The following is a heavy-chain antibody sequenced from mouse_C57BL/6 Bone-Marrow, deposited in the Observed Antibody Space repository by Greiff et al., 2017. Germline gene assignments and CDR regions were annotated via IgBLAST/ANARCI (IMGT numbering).Heavy chain of an antibody. CDR1: GYTFTSYD. J-gene: IGHJ1*03. Sequence: VQLQQSGPELVKPGASVKLSCKASGYTFTSYDINWVKQRPGQGLEWIGWIYPRDGSTKYNEKFKGKATLTVDTYSSTAYMELHSLTSEDSAVYFCARDYGSSYWYFDVWGTGTTVTVSS. CDR3: ARDYGSSYWYFDV. V-gene: IGHV1-85*01. CDR2: IYPRDGST. D-gene: IGHD1-1*01.